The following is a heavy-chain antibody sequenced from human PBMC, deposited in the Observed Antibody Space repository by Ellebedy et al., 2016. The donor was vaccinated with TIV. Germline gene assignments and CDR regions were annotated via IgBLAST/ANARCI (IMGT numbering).Heavy chain of an antibody. CDR1: GGSISSYY. J-gene: IGHJ5*02. CDR3: ARGIPDYVWGSYPKAWFDP. CDR2: IYYSGST. V-gene: IGHV4-59*01. D-gene: IGHD3-16*02. Sequence: MPGGSLRLSCTVSGGSISSYYWSWIRQPPGKGLEWIGYIYYSGSTNYNPSLKSRVTISVDTSKNQFSLKLSSVTAADTAVYYCARGIPDYVWGSYPKAWFDPWGQGTLVTVSS.